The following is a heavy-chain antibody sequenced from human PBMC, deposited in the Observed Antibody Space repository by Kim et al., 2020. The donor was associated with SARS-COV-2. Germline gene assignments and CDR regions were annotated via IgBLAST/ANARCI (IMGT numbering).Heavy chain of an antibody. J-gene: IGHJ4*02. CDR2: ISYDGSNK. CDR1: GFTFSSYG. Sequence: GGSLRLSCAASGFTFSSYGMHWVRQAPGKGLEWVAVISYDGSNKYYADSVKGRFTISRDNSKNTLYLQMNSLRAEDTAVYYCAKVLRRGYSYGSPLDYWGQGTLVTVSS. D-gene: IGHD5-18*01. V-gene: IGHV3-30*18. CDR3: AKVLRRGYSYGSPLDY.